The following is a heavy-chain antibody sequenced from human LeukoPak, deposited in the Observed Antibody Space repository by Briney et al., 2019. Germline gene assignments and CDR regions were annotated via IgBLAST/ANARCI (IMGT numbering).Heavy chain of an antibody. D-gene: IGHD3-3*01. CDR3: ARGPGFFMDV. V-gene: IGHV4-34*01. CDR1: GGSFSGDY. CDR2: INHSGST. Sequence: KPSETLSLTCAVYGGSFSGDYWSWIRQPPGKGLEWIGEINHSGSTNYNPSLKSRVTISVDTSKNQFSLKLSSVTAADTAVYYCARGPGFFMDVWGQGTTVTVSS. J-gene: IGHJ6*02.